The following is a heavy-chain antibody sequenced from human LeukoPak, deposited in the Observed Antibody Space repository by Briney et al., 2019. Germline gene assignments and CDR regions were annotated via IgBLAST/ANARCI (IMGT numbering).Heavy chain of an antibody. CDR1: GGSISIYY. CDR3: ARDGGGTGRPFDY. V-gene: IGHV4-4*07. J-gene: IGHJ4*02. Sequence: PSETLSLTCTVSGGSISIYYWSWIRQPAGKGLDWIGRIYTSGNTNYNPSLKSRVTMSVDTSKNHLSLNLSSVTAADTAVYYCARDGGGTGRPFDYWGQGTLVTVSS. CDR2: IYTSGNT. D-gene: IGHD3-16*01.